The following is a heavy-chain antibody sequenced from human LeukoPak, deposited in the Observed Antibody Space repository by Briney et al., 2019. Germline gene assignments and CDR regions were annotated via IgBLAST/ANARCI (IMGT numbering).Heavy chain of an antibody. J-gene: IGHJ3*02. CDR1: GFSFNVYA. D-gene: IGHD6-13*01. CDR2: ISTSGGNT. Sequence: GGSLRLSCAASGFSFNVYAMSWVRQSPGKGLEWVSLISTSGGNTYYADSVKGRFTISRDTPKNTLYLQMNSLRVEDTALYYCAKRLAAADTSSAFDIWGQGTMVTVSS. V-gene: IGHV3-23*01. CDR3: AKRLAAADTSSAFDI.